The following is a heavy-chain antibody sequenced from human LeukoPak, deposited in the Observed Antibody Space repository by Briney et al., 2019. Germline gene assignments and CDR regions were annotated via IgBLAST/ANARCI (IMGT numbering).Heavy chain of an antibody. J-gene: IGHJ4*02. D-gene: IGHD6-13*01. V-gene: IGHV3-53*01. CDR1: GFTVSSNY. CDR3: ASRIATAGSVDY. CDR2: IYSSGST. Sequence: GGSLRLSCAASGFTVSSNYMSWVRQAPGKGLEWVSVIYSSGSTYYADSVKGRFTISRDNSKNTLHLQMNTLRAEDTAVYYCASRIATAGSVDYWGQGTLVTVSS.